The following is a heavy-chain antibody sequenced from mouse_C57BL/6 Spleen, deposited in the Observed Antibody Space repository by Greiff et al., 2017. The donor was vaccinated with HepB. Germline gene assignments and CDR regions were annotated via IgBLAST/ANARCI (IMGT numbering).Heavy chain of an antibody. D-gene: IGHD2-4*01. Sequence: QVQLQQPGAELVKPGASVKLSCKASGYTFTSYWMHWVKQRPGQGLEWIGMIHPNSGSTNYNEKFKSKATLTVDKSSSTAYMQLSSLTSEDSAVYYCARSEGTMITAGAMDDWGQGTSVTVSS. V-gene: IGHV1-64*01. CDR2: IHPNSGST. CDR3: ARSEGTMITAGAMDD. CDR1: GYTFTSYW. J-gene: IGHJ4*01.